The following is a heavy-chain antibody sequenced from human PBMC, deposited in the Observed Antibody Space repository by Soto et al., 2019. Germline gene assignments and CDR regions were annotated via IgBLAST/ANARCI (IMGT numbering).Heavy chain of an antibody. CDR1: GITFSDHY. Sequence: EVQLVESGGGLVQPGGSLRLSCAVSGITFSDHYMEWVRQSPGKGLEWVGRSRNKGNSYTTEYAASVKGRFTISRDESKNSLYLQMKSLKTEDTAVYYCARGATRGSGTFDIWGQGTMVTVSS. CDR3: ARGATRGSGTFDI. V-gene: IGHV3-72*01. D-gene: IGHD2-15*01. J-gene: IGHJ3*02. CDR2: SRNKGNSYTT.